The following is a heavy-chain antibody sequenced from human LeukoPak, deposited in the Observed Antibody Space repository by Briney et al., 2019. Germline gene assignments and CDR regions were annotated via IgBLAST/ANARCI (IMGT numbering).Heavy chain of an antibody. CDR2: ISSSSSYI. J-gene: IGHJ4*02. CDR3: ARGDVAVAGLGGDS. V-gene: IGHV3-21*01. CDR1: GFTFSSYS. D-gene: IGHD6-19*01. Sequence: GGSLRLSCAASGFTFSSYSMNWFRQAPGKGLEWVSSISSSSSYIYYADSVKGRFTISRDNAKNSLYLQMNSLRAEDTAVYYCARGDVAVAGLGGDSWGQGTLVTVSS.